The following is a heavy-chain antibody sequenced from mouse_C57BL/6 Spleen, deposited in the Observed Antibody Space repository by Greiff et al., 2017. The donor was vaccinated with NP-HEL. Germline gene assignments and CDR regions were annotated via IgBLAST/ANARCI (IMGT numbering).Heavy chain of an antibody. CDR1: GYTFTSYW. V-gene: IGHV1-69*01. Sequence: VQLQQPGAELVMPGASVKLSCKASGYTFTSYWMHWVKQRPGQGLEWIGEIDPSDSYTNYNQKFKGKSTLTVDKSSSTAYMQLSSLTSEDSAVYYCARRAITTVADWYFDVWGTGTTVTVSS. J-gene: IGHJ1*03. CDR3: ARRAITTVADWYFDV. D-gene: IGHD1-1*01. CDR2: IDPSDSYT.